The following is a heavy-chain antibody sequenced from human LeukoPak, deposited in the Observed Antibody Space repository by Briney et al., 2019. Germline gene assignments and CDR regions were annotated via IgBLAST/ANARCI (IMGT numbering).Heavy chain of an antibody. V-gene: IGHV3-21*04. J-gene: IGHJ3*01. CDR3: AREGTYSYDSSGYHDAFDL. Sequence: PGGSLRLSCAASGFTFSSYSMNWVRQAPGKGLEWVSSISSSSYIYYADSVKGRFTISRDSSKNTLYLQMNSLGAEDTAVYYCAREGTYSYDSSGYHDAFDLWGQGTMVTVPS. CDR1: GFTFSSYS. D-gene: IGHD3-22*01. CDR2: ISSSSYI.